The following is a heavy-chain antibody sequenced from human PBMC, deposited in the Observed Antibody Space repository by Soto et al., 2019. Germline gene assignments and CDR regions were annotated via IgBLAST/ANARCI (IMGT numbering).Heavy chain of an antibody. J-gene: IGHJ4*02. Sequence: QVHLVQSGAEVKKPGASVKVSCKGSGYIFTPYGITWVRQAPGQGLEWMGWISAHNGNTNYAQKLQGRVTVPRDTSTSSDYMALRNLRSDDTAVYYCARGRYGDYWGQGARVTVSS. CDR3: ARGRYGDY. CDR2: ISAHNGNT. D-gene: IGHD1-1*01. CDR1: GYIFTPYG. V-gene: IGHV1-18*01.